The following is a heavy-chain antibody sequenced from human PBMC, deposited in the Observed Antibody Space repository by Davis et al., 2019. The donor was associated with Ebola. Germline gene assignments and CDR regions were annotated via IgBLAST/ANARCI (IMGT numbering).Heavy chain of an antibody. CDR1: GFNFGAYT. CDR3: ARDGDSGSRHDY. Sequence: PGGSLRLSCAVSGFNFGAYTMNWIRQAPGKGLEWVSSISKGNRYIYYADSVKGRFSISRDDAKQSLYLQMDNLRIEDTAVYYCARDGDSGSRHDYWGQGTLVTVSS. J-gene: IGHJ4*02. V-gene: IGHV3-21*01. D-gene: IGHD6-13*01. CDR2: ISKGNRYI.